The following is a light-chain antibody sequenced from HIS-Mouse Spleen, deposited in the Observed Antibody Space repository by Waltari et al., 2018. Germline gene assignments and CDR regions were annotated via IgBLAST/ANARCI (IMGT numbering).Light chain of an antibody. Sequence: QSVLTQPPSASGTPGQRVTISCSGSSTNIGSNYVYWYQQLPGTAPKLLLYRNNKRPSGVPDRFSGANSGTSASLAISGLRSEDGADYYCAAWDDSLSGPVFGGGTKLTVL. CDR3: AAWDDSLSGPV. J-gene: IGLJ3*02. CDR1: STNIGSNY. V-gene: IGLV1-47*01. CDR2: RNN.